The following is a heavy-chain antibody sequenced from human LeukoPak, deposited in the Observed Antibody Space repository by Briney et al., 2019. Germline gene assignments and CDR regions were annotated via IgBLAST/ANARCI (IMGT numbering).Heavy chain of an antibody. D-gene: IGHD2-2*01. CDR1: GFTFSSYW. J-gene: IGHJ4*02. CDR2: INSDGSST. V-gene: IGHV3-74*01. Sequence: GGSLRLSCAASGFTFSSYWMHWVRQAPGKGLVWVSRINSDGSSTSYADSVKGRFTISRDNAKNTLYLQMNSLRAEDTAVYYCARGPSSRDQLPFDYWGQGTLVTVSS. CDR3: ARGPSSRDQLPFDY.